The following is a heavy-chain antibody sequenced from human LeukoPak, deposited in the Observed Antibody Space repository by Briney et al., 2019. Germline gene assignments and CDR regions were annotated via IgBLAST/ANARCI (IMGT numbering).Heavy chain of an antibody. D-gene: IGHD1-26*01. J-gene: IGHJ4*02. Sequence: ASVKVSCKASGYTFTSYGISWVRQAPGQGLEWMGWINPNSGGTNYAQKFQGRVTMTRDTSISTAYMELSRLRSDDTAVYYCARDLSGSYYYFGYWGQGTLVTVSS. CDR1: GYTFTSYG. CDR2: INPNSGGT. CDR3: ARDLSGSYYYFGY. V-gene: IGHV1-2*02.